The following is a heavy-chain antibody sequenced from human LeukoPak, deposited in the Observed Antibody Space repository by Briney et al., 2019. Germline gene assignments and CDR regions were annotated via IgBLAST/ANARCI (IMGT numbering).Heavy chain of an antibody. CDR1: GYSITSSSW. V-gene: IGHV4-28*03. D-gene: IGHD3-10*01. CDR3: ARGPGALLH. J-gene: IGHJ4*02. Sequence: PSDTLSLTCAVSGYSITSSSWWGWIRQPPGKGLEWIGYIYHSGTTYYNPSLQSRVTMSVDTSKNQFSLKLSSVTPEDTAVYYCARGPGALLHWGQGILVTVSS. CDR2: IYHSGTT.